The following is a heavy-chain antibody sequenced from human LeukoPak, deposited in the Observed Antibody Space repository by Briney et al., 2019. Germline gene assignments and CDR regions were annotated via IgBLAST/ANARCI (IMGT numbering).Heavy chain of an antibody. CDR2: IWYDGSNK. CDR1: GFTFSSHG. V-gene: IGHV3-33*01. CDR3: ARGHYDVLAASYKLTPDH. J-gene: IGHJ4*02. Sequence: GGSLRLSCAASGFTFSSHGMHWVRQAPGKGLEWVAVIWYDGSNKYYADSVKGRFTTSRDNAKNSLSLQLNSLRAEDASVFYCARGHYDVLAASYKLTPDHWGERALVTVSS. D-gene: IGHD3-9*01.